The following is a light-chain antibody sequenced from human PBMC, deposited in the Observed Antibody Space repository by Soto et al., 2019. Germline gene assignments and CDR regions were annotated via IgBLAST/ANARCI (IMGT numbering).Light chain of an antibody. CDR1: ETVRTF. CDR3: QQHSHCPPWT. V-gene: IGKV3-11*01. J-gene: IGKJ1*01. CDR2: VAS. Sequence: EVGLTQSPATLSLSPGERATLSCRASETVRTFVDWYQQKPGQAPRLLIYVASNRSTGIPARFSGSGSGTDFTLTIRHLELEDFAVYYCQQHSHCPPWTCGQGTRVDI.